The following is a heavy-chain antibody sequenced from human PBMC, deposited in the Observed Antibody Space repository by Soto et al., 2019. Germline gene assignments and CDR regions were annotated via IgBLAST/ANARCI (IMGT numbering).Heavy chain of an antibody. D-gene: IGHD5-12*01. CDR2: ISSSGTYM. CDR1: GFTFSTYT. Sequence: GGSLRLSCAASGFTFSTYTVNWVRQSPGKGLEWVSSISSSGTYMYYAGSVKGRFTISRDNARNSLYLQMNSLRVEDTAVYYCARDWSYSGFEDFWGQGTQVTVSS. CDR3: ARDWSYSGFEDF. J-gene: IGHJ4*02. V-gene: IGHV3-21*04.